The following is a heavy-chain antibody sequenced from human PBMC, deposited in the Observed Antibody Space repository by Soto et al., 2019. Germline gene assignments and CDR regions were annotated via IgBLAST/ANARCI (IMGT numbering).Heavy chain of an antibody. CDR1: GFTVSSNY. J-gene: IGHJ4*02. Sequence: PGGSLRLSCPASGFTVSSNYMSWVRQAPGKGLEWVSVIYSGGSTYYADSVKGRFTISRDNSKNTLYLQMNSLRAEDTAVYYCARDRSYYGPGSNDYWGQGTLVTVSS. CDR3: ARDRSYYGPGSNDY. CDR2: IYSGGST. V-gene: IGHV3-53*01. D-gene: IGHD3-10*01.